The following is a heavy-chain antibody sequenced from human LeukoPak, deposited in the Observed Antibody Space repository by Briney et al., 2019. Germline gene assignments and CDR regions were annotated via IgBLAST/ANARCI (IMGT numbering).Heavy chain of an antibody. CDR1: GYTFTSYY. CDR3: AREPRPVGATSFGYYFDY. D-gene: IGHD1-26*01. J-gene: IGHJ4*02. V-gene: IGHV1-46*01. CDR2: INPSGGTT. Sequence: ASVKVSCEASGYTFTSYYIHWVRQAPGQGLEGMGIINPSGGTTVYAQNFQGRVIMTRDTSTSTVHMDLSSLRSEDAAVYYCAREPRPVGATSFGYYFDYWGQGTLVTVSS.